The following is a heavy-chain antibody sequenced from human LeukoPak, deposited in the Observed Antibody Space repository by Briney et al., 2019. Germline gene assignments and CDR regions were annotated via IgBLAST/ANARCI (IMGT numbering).Heavy chain of an antibody. V-gene: IGHV3-53*01. J-gene: IGHJ4*02. CDR3: ARDRPGYSSGWYSDY. CDR2: IYSGGST. CDR1: GFTVSSNY. D-gene: IGHD6-19*01. Sequence: GGSLRLSCAASGFTVSSNYMGWVRQAPGKGLEWVSVIYSGGSTYYADSVKGRFTISRDNSKNTLYLQMNSLRAEDTAVYYCARDRPGYSSGWYSDYWGQGTLVTVSS.